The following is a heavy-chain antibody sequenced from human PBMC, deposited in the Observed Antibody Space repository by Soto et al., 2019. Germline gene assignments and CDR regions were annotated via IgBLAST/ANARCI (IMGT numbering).Heavy chain of an antibody. D-gene: IGHD4-17*01. J-gene: IGHJ4*02. Sequence: GSLRISCAASGFTFSSYGMHWVRQAPGKGLEWVAVIWYDGSNKYYADSVKGRFTISRDNSKNTLYLQMNSLRAEDTAVYYCARAPDYGDYDGHFDYWGQGTLVTVSS. CDR3: ARAPDYGDYDGHFDY. V-gene: IGHV3-33*01. CDR2: IWYDGSNK. CDR1: GFTFSSYG.